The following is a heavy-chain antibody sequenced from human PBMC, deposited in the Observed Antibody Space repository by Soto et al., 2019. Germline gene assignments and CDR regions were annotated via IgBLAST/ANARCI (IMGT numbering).Heavy chain of an antibody. V-gene: IGHV3-13*01. CDR2: IGTAGDT. Sequence: GGSLRLSCAASGFTFSSYDMHWVRQATGKGLEWVSAIGTAGDTYYPGSVKGRFTISRENAKNSLYLQMNSLRAEDTAVYYCARDKLVGDGYLIDYWGQGTLVTVSS. D-gene: IGHD6-13*01. CDR1: GFTFSSYD. CDR3: ARDKLVGDGYLIDY. J-gene: IGHJ4*02.